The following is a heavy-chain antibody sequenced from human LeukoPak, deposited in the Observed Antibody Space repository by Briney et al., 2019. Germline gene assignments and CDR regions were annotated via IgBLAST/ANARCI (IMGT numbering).Heavy chain of an antibody. CDR1: GFTFSSYS. Sequence: GGSLRLSCAASGFTFSSYSMNWVRQAPGKGLEWVSSISSSSSYVYYADSVKGRFTISRDNAKNSLYLQMNSLRAEDTAVYYCARGGLDFSSSWDFDYWGQGTLVTVSS. V-gene: IGHV3-21*01. CDR2: ISSSSSYV. D-gene: IGHD6-13*01. CDR3: ARGGLDFSSSWDFDY. J-gene: IGHJ4*02.